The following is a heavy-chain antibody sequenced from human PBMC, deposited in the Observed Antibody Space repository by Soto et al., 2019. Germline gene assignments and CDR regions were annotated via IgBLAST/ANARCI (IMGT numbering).Heavy chain of an antibody. CDR2: IYHSGST. CDR3: ASAYCGGGCSSYYYAMDV. Sequence: QVQLQESGPGLVKPSGTLSLTCAVSGGSISSSNWWSWVRQPPGKGLEWIGEIYHSGSTYYNPSLQSRLTISVDKSKNLVSPKLSSVTVADTAVYFCASAYCGGGCSSYYYAMDVLGQGTTVTVSS. J-gene: IGHJ6*02. V-gene: IGHV4-4*02. D-gene: IGHD2-21*02. CDR1: GGSISSSNW.